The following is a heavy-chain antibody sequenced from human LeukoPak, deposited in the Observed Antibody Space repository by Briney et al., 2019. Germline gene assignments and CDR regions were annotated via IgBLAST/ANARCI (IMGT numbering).Heavy chain of an antibody. Sequence: PGGSLRLSCAASGFTFDDYAMHWVRQAPGKGLEWVSGISWNSGSIGYADSVKGRFTISRDNAKNSLYLQMNSLRAEDTALYYCAKDIGLKRQWLAGDAFDVWGQGTMVIVSS. CDR2: ISWNSGSI. V-gene: IGHV3-9*01. J-gene: IGHJ3*01. CDR1: GFTFDDYA. CDR3: AKDIGLKRQWLAGDAFDV. D-gene: IGHD6-19*01.